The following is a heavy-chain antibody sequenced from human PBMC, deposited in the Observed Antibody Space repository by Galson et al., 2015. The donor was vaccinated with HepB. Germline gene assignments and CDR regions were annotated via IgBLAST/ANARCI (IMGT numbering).Heavy chain of an antibody. CDR1: GFTFSNAW. CDR2: IKSKTDGGTT. D-gene: IGHD2-8*02. Sequence: SLRLSCAASGFTFSNAWMSWVRQAPGKGLEWVGRIKSKTDGGTTDYAAPVKGRSTISRDDSKNTLYLQMNSLKTEDTAVYYCTTVSIVLVVYARDYWGQGTLVPVSS. V-gene: IGHV3-15*01. CDR3: TTVSIVLVVYARDY. J-gene: IGHJ4*02.